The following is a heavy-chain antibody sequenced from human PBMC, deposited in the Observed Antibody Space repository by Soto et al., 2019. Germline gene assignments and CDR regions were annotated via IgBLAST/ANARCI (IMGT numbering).Heavy chain of an antibody. CDR2: ISQDGTNT. CDR3: AKNGYSYGSYYGMDV. D-gene: IGHD5-18*01. V-gene: IGHV3-30*18. J-gene: IGHJ6*02. CDR1: GLTFSRYV. Sequence: QVQLVETGGGVVQPGRSLRLSCAASGLTFSRYVMHWVRQAPGKGLEWLALISQDGTNTYYADSVKGRFTISRDNSKNTLDLQMNSLRAEDTAMYYCAKNGYSYGSYYGMDVWGQGTTVTVSS.